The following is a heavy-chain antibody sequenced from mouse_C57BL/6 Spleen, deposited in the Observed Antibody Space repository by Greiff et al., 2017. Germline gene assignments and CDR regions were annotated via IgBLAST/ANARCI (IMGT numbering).Heavy chain of an antibody. CDR2: IDPENGDT. V-gene: IGHV14-4*01. Sequence: EVQLQQSGAELVRPGASVKLSCTASGFNIKDDYMHWVKQRPEQGLEWIGWIDPENGDTEYASKFQGKATITADTSSNTAYLQLSSLTSEDTAVYYCTTLYGSRRAMDYWGQGTSVTVSS. J-gene: IGHJ4*01. CDR1: GFNIKDDY. CDR3: TTLYGSRRAMDY. D-gene: IGHD1-1*01.